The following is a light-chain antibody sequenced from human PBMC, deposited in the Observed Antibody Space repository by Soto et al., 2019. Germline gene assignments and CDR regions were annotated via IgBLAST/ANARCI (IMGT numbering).Light chain of an antibody. V-gene: IGKV3-11*01. J-gene: IGKJ4*01. CDR1: QRVSSY. Sequence: EIVLTQSPATLSLSPGERATLSCWASQRVSSYLAWYQHKPGQAPRLLIYDVSNRATGIPARFSGSGSGTDFTLTISSLEPEDFAVYYCQQRSKWPLTFGGGTKVDIK. CDR3: QQRSKWPLT. CDR2: DVS.